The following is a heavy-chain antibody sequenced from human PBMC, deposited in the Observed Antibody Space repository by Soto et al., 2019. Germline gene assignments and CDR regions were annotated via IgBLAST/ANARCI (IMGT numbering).Heavy chain of an antibody. Sequence: ASVKVSCKASGGTFSSYTISWGRQAPGQGLEWMGRIIPILGIANYAQKFQGRVTITADKSTSTAYMELSSLRSEDTAVYYCARDPQGIAAAGTDYWGQGTLVTVSS. D-gene: IGHD6-13*01. CDR1: GGTFSSYT. CDR3: ARDPQGIAAAGTDY. CDR2: IIPILGIA. J-gene: IGHJ4*02. V-gene: IGHV1-69*04.